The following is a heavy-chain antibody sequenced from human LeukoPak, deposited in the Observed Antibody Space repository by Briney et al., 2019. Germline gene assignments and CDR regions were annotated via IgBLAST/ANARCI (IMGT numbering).Heavy chain of an antibody. Sequence: GGSLRLSCAASGFTFSSYAMSWVRQAPGKGLEWVSSISSSSSYIYYADSVKGRFTISRDNAKNSLYLQMNSLRAEDTAVYYCARDGDSGYDFIPVGYFDYWGQGTLVTVSS. J-gene: IGHJ4*02. V-gene: IGHV3-21*01. CDR1: GFTFSSYA. CDR3: ARDGDSGYDFIPVGYFDY. CDR2: ISSSSSYI. D-gene: IGHD5-12*01.